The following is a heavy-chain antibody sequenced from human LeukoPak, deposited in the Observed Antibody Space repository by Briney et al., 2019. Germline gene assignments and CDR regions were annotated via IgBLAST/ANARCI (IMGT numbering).Heavy chain of an antibody. Sequence: GTSLKVSCKASGFTFARSAVQWVRQARGQHPEWIGWIVIANGNTNYAQKFQERLTITRDMSTSTAYMELSSLRSEDTAVYYCAAEDDFLTGYYDFDYWGQGTVVTVSS. CDR2: IVIANGNT. V-gene: IGHV1-58*01. J-gene: IGHJ4*02. D-gene: IGHD3-9*01. CDR3: AAEDDFLTGYYDFDY. CDR1: GFTFARSA.